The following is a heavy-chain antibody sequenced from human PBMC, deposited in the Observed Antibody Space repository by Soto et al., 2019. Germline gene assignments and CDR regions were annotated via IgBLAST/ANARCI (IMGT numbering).Heavy chain of an antibody. J-gene: IGHJ6*02. V-gene: IGHV4-39*01. CDR3: AVYYYYGMDV. Sequence: PSETLSLTCPVSGVSISVSNDYLVWIRQPPGKGLEWIGSIHYSGSTYYNPSLKSRVTISVDTSKNQFSLKLSSVTAADTAVYYCAVYYYYGMDVWGQGTTVTVSS. CDR1: GVSISVSNDY. CDR2: IHYSGST.